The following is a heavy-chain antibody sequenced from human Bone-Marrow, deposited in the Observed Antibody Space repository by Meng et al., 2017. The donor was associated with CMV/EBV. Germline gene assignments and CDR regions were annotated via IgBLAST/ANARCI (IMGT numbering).Heavy chain of an antibody. CDR1: GFSLSATGVG. CDR3: AQRRRGTGGPVAAPDF. J-gene: IGHJ4*02. V-gene: IGHV2-5*01. CDR2: IYWNDEK. Sequence: SGPTLVKPTQTVTLTCAFSGFSLSATGVGVAWIRQPPGKALEWLALIYWNDEKRYSPSLKSRLTITKDTSKSQVVLTITNMDPVDTATYFCAQRRRGTGGPVAAPDFWGQGIPVTVSS. D-gene: IGHD4-23*01.